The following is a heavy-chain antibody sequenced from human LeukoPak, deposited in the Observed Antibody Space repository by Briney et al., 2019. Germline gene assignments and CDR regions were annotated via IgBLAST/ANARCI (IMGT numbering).Heavy chain of an antibody. CDR1: GFTFSNYA. J-gene: IGHJ4*02. CDR3: AKGGAEWSYYFDY. V-gene: IGHV3-23*01. Sequence: GGSLRLSXAASGFTFSNYAMTWVRQAPGKGLEWVSAISGSGGSTYYADSVKGRFTISRDNSKNTLYLQVNSLRAEDTAVYYCAKGGAEWSYYFDYWGQGTLVTVSS. D-gene: IGHD3-3*01. CDR2: ISGSGGST.